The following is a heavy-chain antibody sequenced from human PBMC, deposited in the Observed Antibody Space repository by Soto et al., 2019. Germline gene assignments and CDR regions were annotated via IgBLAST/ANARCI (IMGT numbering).Heavy chain of an antibody. D-gene: IGHD5-12*01. V-gene: IGHV3-15*01. CDR3: TTGWERSGYFEYYYDY. CDR1: GFTVSNAW. CDR2: IKSKRDGGTT. Sequence: EVQLVESGGGLVEPGGSLRLSCAASGFTVSNAWMTWVRLVPGKGLEWVGRIKSKRDGGTTVYAAPVRGRVTISRDDSKNTLYLQVDSLKTEDTAVYYCTTGWERSGYFEYYYDYWGQGTLVTVSS. J-gene: IGHJ4*02.